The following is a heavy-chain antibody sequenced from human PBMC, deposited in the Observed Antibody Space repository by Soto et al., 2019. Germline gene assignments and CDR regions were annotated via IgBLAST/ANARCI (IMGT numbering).Heavy chain of an antibody. CDR2: IHYSGST. V-gene: IGHV4-59*01. Sequence: SETLSLTCTVSGGSISSYYWSWIRQPPGKGLEWIGYIHYSGSTNYNPSLKSRVTISVDTSKNQFSLKLSSVTAADTAVYYCARSDFWSGYNYYYYGMDVWGQGTTVTVSS. CDR1: GGSISSYY. D-gene: IGHD3-3*01. J-gene: IGHJ6*02. CDR3: ARSDFWSGYNYYYYGMDV.